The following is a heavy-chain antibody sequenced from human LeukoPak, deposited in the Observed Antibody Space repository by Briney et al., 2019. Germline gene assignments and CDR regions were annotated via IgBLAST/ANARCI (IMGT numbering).Heavy chain of an antibody. D-gene: IGHD4-23*01. CDR1: GGSFSDYY. V-gene: IGHV4-34*01. CDR2: INHSGST. CDR3: ARRLRWQNYYYYYMDV. J-gene: IGHJ6*03. Sequence: SETLSLTCAVYGGSFSDYYWSWIRQPPGKGLEWIGEINHSGSTNHNPSLKSRVTISVDTSKNQFSLKLSSVTAADTAVYYCARRLRWQNYYYYYMDVWGKGTTVTISS.